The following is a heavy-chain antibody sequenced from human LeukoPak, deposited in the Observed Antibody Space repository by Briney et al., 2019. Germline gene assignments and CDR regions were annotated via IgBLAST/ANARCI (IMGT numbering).Heavy chain of an antibody. CDR2: ICYSGTT. J-gene: IGHJ6*02. Sequence: PSETLSLTCTVSGGSISSSSSYWGRIRQPPGKGLEWIASICYSGTTYYNPSLKSRVTISADTSKNQFSLNLRSVTAADTAVYYCTSGNYNMAVWGQGTTVTVSS. D-gene: IGHD1-26*01. CDR3: TSGNYNMAV. CDR1: GGSISSSSSY. V-gene: IGHV4-39*01.